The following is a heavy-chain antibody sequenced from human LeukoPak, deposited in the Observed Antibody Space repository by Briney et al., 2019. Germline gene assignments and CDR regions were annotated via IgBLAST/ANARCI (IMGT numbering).Heavy chain of an antibody. J-gene: IGHJ6*02. Sequence: ASVKVSCKASGYTFTSYGISWVRQAPGQGLEWMGWISAYNGNTNYAQKLQGRVTMTTDTSTSTAYMELRSLRSDDTAVYYCARSGYCSSTSCYSPANYYYYYGMDVWGQGTTVTVSS. CDR1: GYTFTSYG. CDR3: ARSGYCSSTSCYSPANYYYYYGMDV. V-gene: IGHV1-18*01. D-gene: IGHD2-2*01. CDR2: ISAYNGNT.